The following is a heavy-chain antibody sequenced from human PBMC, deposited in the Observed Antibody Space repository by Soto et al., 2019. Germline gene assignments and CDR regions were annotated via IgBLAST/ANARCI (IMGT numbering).Heavy chain of an antibody. CDR3: ARDRWAYYYDSSGYSFDY. J-gene: IGHJ4*02. CDR2: IKKDGTEK. V-gene: IGHV3-7*04. Sequence: PGGSLRLSCAASGFTFSSYWMSWVRQTTGKRLEWVANIKKDGTEKYYVDSVKGRFTICRDNAKNSLYLEMNSLRAEDTAVYYCARDRWAYYYDSSGYSFDYWGQGTLVTVSS. CDR1: GFTFSSYW. D-gene: IGHD3-22*01.